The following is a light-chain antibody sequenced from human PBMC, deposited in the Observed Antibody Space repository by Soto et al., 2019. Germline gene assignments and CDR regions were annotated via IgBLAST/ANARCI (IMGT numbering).Light chain of an antibody. CDR1: SSNIGAGYD. Sequence: QSVLTQPPSVSGAPGQRVTISCTGSSSNIGAGYDVHWYQQLPGTAPKLLIYGNSNRPSGVPDRFSGSKSGPSASLAITGRQAEDEADYYCQSYDSSLSVVFGGGTKLTVL. CDR2: GNS. J-gene: IGLJ2*01. CDR3: QSYDSSLSVV. V-gene: IGLV1-40*01.